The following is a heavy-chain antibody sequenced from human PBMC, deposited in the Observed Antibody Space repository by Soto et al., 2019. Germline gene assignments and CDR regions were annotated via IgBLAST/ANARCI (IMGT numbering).Heavy chain of an antibody. V-gene: IGHV1-69*12. CDR2: IIPIFGTA. D-gene: IGHD3-22*01. CDR3: ARDRGPSSGYYPYWFDP. J-gene: IGHJ5*02. Sequence: QVQLVQSGAEVKKPGSSVKVSCKASGGTFSSYAITWVRQAPGQGLEWMGGIIPIFGTANYAQKFQGRVTITADQSXSXPYMEPSSLRTEDTAVYYCARDRGPSSGYYPYWFDPWGQGTLVTVSS. CDR1: GGTFSSYA.